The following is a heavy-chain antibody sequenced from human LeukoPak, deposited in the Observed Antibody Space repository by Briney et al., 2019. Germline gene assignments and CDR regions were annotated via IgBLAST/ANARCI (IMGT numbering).Heavy chain of an antibody. J-gene: IGHJ4*02. CDR3: ARGEYDILTGLSIDY. V-gene: IGHV4-39*07. CDR1: SGSISTSNYY. CDR2: IYYSGST. Sequence: SETLSLTCTVSSGSISTSNYYWGWVRQPPGKGLEWIGSIYYSGSTYYNPSLKSRVTISVDTSKNQFSLKLSSVTAADTAVYYCARGEYDILTGLSIDYWGQGTLVTVSS. D-gene: IGHD3-9*01.